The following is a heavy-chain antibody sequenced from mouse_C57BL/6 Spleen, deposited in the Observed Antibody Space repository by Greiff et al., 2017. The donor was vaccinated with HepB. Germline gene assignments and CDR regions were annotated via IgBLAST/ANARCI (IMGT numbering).Heavy chain of an antibody. V-gene: IGHV1-74*01. CDR3: AISTSNWYFDV. CDR2: IHPSDSDT. D-gene: IGHD5-1*01. Sequence: QVQLQQPGAELVKPGASVKVSCKASGYTFTSYWMHWVKQRPGQGLEWIGRIHPSDSDTNYNQKFKGKDTLTVDKSSSTAYMQLSSLTSEDSAVYYCAISTSNWYFDVWGTGTTVTVSS. CDR1: GYTFTSYW. J-gene: IGHJ1*03.